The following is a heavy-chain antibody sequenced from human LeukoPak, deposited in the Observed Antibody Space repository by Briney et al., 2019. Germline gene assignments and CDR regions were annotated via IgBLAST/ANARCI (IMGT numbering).Heavy chain of an antibody. Sequence: SETLSLTCAVYGGSFSGYYWSWIRQPPGKGLEWIGEINHSGSTNYNPSLKSRVTISVDTSKNQFSLKLSSVTAADTAVYYCARGYYDFWSGPKRDYMGVWGKGTTVTVSS. V-gene: IGHV4-34*01. CDR2: INHSGST. J-gene: IGHJ6*03. CDR3: ARGYYDFWSGPKRDYMGV. D-gene: IGHD3-3*01. CDR1: GGSFSGYY.